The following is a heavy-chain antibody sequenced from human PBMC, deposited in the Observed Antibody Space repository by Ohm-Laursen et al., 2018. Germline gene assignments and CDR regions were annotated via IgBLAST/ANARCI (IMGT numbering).Heavy chain of an antibody. CDR3: ASGYYGSGNY. Sequence: SLRLSCAASGFTFSHYWMSWVRQAPGKGLEWVANIKQDGIKKNHVDSVKGRFTISRDNAKNSLYLQMNSLRAEDTAVYYCASGYYGSGNYWGQGTLVTVSS. J-gene: IGHJ4*02. CDR1: GFTFSHYW. D-gene: IGHD3-10*01. CDR2: IKQDGIKK. V-gene: IGHV3-7*01.